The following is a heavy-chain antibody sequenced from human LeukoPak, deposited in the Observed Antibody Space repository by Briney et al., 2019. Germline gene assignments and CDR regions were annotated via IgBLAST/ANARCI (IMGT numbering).Heavy chain of an antibody. CDR3: ATWDSGFSYYFDY. CDR2: INPNSGGT. V-gene: IGHV1-2*02. Sequence: GASVKVSCKASGYTFTGYYMHWVRQAPGQGLEWMGWINPNSGGTNYAQKFQGRVTMTRDTSISTAYMELSSLRSEDTAVYYCATWDSGFSYYFDYWGQGTLVTVSS. CDR1: GYTFTGYY. D-gene: IGHD3-22*01. J-gene: IGHJ4*02.